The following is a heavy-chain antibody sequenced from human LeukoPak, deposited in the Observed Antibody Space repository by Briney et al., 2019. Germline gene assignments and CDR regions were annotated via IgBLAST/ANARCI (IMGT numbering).Heavy chain of an antibody. V-gene: IGHV3-23*01. CDR3: ARQPKWEPLLASYYYYMDV. CDR1: GFTFSHIG. D-gene: IGHD1-26*01. Sequence: GGTLRLSCEASGFTFSHIGMAWVRQAPGKGLEWVSSIHPNGVNTHYADSVRGRFTISRDNSKNTLFLQMNSLRAEDTAVYYCARQPKWEPLLASYYYYMDVWGKGTTVTVSS. J-gene: IGHJ6*03. CDR2: IHPNGVNT.